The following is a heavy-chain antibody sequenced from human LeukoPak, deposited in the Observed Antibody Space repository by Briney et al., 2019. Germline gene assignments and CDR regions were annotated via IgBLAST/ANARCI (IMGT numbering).Heavy chain of an antibody. CDR3: ARDTHITMIVGVFDY. Sequence: GGSLRLSCAASGFTFSSYAMHWGREAPGKGLEWGAVISYDGSNKYYADSVKGRFTISRDNSKNTLYLQMNTLRAEDTAVYYCARDTHITMIVGVFDYWGQGTLVTVSS. J-gene: IGHJ4*02. V-gene: IGHV3-30*01. D-gene: IGHD3-22*01. CDR1: GFTFSSYA. CDR2: ISYDGSNK.